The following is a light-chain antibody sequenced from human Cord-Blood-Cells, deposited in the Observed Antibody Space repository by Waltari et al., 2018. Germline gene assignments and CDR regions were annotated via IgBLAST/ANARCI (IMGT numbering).Light chain of an antibody. CDR2: EIS. J-gene: IGLJ2*01. CDR1: SSDVGGYNY. V-gene: IGLV2-14*01. Sequence: QSALTQPASVSGSPGQSITISCTGTSSDVGGYNYVSWYQQHPGNAPKLTIYEISNRPSGVSNRFSGSKSGNTASLTISGLQAEDEADYYCSSYTSSSTLVFGGGTKLTVL. CDR3: SSYTSSSTLV.